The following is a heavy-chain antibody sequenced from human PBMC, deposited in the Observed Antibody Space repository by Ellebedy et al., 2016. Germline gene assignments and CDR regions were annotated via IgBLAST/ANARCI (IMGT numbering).Heavy chain of an antibody. V-gene: IGHV4-38-2*01. D-gene: IGHD6-19*01. CDR1: GYSVNSGYY. J-gene: IGHJ6*03. CDR3: ARVGRQWLAVDYYSQYYLDV. CDR2: IYHSGNT. Sequence: SETLSLTCSVSGYSVNSGYYWGWIRQSPGKGLEWLGSIYHSGNTYYNPSLKSRVTMSADTSKNQFSLNLSSMTSADTAVYYCARVGRQWLAVDYYSQYYLDVWGKGTTVTVSS.